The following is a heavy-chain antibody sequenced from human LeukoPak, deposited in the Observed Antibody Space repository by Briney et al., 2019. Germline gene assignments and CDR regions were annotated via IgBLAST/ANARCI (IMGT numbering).Heavy chain of an antibody. Sequence: SETLSLTCAVYGGSSSGYYWSWIRQPPGKGLEWIGEINHSGSTNYNPSLKSRVTISVDASKNQFSLKLSSVTAADTAVYYCARGRGTMIVVVKPIGAYYFDYWGQGTLVTVSS. V-gene: IGHV4-34*01. CDR2: INHSGST. J-gene: IGHJ4*01. D-gene: IGHD3-22*01. CDR1: GGSSSGYY. CDR3: ARGRGTMIVVVKPIGAYYFDY.